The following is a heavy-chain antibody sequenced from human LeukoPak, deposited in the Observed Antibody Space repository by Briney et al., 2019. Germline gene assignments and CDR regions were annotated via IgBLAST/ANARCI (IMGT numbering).Heavy chain of an antibody. CDR2: IYHSGST. CDR1: GGSISSSSYY. J-gene: IGHJ3*02. D-gene: IGHD5-24*01. V-gene: IGHV4-39*07. Sequence: SETLSLTCTVSGGSISSSSYYWGWIRQPPGKGLEWIGSIYHSGSTYYNPSLKSRVTISVDTSKNQFSLKLSSVTAADTAVYYCARASKRWLQLRDAFDIWGQGTMVTVSS. CDR3: ARASKRWLQLRDAFDI.